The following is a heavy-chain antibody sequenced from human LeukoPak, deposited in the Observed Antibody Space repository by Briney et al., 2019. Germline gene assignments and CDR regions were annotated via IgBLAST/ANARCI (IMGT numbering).Heavy chain of an antibody. CDR3: ARADEDTAMDPFDY. CDR2: INPSGGST. V-gene: IGHV1-46*01. D-gene: IGHD5-18*01. J-gene: IGHJ4*02. Sequence: ASVKVSCKASGYTFTSYYMHWVRQAPGQGLEWMGIINPSGGSTSYAQKFQGRVTMTRDMSTSTVYMELSRLRSDDTAVYYCARADEDTAMDPFDYWGQGTLVTVSS. CDR1: GYTFTSYY.